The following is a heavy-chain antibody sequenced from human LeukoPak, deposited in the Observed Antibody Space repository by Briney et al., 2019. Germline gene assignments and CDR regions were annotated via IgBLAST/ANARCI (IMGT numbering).Heavy chain of an antibody. D-gene: IGHD3-3*01. J-gene: IGHJ6*02. CDR1: GFTFSSYG. V-gene: IGHV3-30*18. CDR3: AEDIAQASNYDFWSAFSYFYGMDV. Sequence: PGGSLRLSCAASGFTFSSYGMHWVRQAPGKGLEWVAVISYDGSNKYYADSVKGRFTISRDNSKNTLYLQMNSLRAEDTAVYYCAEDIAQASNYDFWSAFSYFYGMDVWGQGTTVTVSS. CDR2: ISYDGSNK.